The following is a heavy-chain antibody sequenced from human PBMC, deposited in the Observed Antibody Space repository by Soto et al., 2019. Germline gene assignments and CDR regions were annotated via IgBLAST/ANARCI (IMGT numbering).Heavy chain of an antibody. CDR3: ARGPTKGIWYFDS. CDR1: GFTFTSHT. V-gene: IGHV3-23*01. J-gene: IGHJ4*02. CDR2: IVGSGDDT. Sequence: EVQLLESGGELVQPGGSLRLSCAASGFTFTSHTMNWVRQAPGKGLEWVSAIVGSGDDTSYADSVKGRFTISRDNSKNTLYLQMSSLRAEDTAVYYCARGPTKGIWYFDSWGQGTLVTVS. D-gene: IGHD3-3*02.